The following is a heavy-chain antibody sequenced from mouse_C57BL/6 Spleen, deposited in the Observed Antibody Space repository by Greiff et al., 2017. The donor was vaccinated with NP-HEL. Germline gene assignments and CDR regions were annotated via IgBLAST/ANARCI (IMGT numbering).Heavy chain of an antibody. CDR2: ISSGSSTI. Sequence: EVKVVESGGGLVKPGGSLKLSCAASGFTFSDYGMHWVRQAPEKGLEWVAYISSGSSTIYYADTVKGRFTIIRDNAKNTLFLQMTSLRSEDRAMYYCALLLLYFDVWGTATTVTVSS. V-gene: IGHV5-17*01. D-gene: IGHD1-1*01. CDR1: GFTFSDYG. CDR3: ALLLLYFDV. J-gene: IGHJ1*03.